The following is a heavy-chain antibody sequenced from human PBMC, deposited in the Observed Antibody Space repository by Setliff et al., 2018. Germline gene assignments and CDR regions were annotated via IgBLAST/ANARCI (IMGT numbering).Heavy chain of an antibody. V-gene: IGHV4-39*07. CDR3: RLAHCSNNCEEALDY. D-gene: IGHD2-2*01. CDR1: GGSISSSSHY. Sequence: SETLSLTCTVSGGSISSSSHYWGWIRQPPGKGLEWIGSIYYSGSTNYKPSLKGRVAMSVDTSKRQFSLKLSSVTAADTAVYYFRLAHCSNNCEEALDYWSQGTLVTVSS. J-gene: IGHJ4*02. CDR2: IYYSGST.